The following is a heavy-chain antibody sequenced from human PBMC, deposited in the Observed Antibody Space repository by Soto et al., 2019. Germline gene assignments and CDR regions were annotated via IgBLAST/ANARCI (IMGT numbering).Heavy chain of an antibody. J-gene: IGHJ5*02. CDR3: ARRRGAIAAAGTRSINWFDP. CDR2: IYPGDSDT. V-gene: IGHV5-51*01. D-gene: IGHD6-13*01. Sequence: PGESLKISCKGSGYSFTSYWIGWVRQMPGKGLEWMGIIYPGDSDTRYSPSFQGQVTTSADKSISTAYLQWSSLKASDTAMYYCARRRGAIAAAGTRSINWFDPWGQGTQVTVSS. CDR1: GYSFTSYW.